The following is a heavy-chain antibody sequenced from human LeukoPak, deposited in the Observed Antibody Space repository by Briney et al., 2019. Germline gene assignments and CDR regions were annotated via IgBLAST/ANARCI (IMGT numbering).Heavy chain of an antibody. D-gene: IGHD1-14*01. V-gene: IGHV1-8*01. J-gene: IGHJ5*02. CDR2: VHPDTGYA. CDR3: ARGPRNDP. CDR1: GYPFTTYE. Sequence: ASVKVSCKTSGYPFTTYEINWVRQAAGQGLEWMGWVHPDTGYADYAQKFQGRVTMTSDTSISTAYMKLSSLRSDDTAVYFCARGPRNDPWGQGTLVTVSS.